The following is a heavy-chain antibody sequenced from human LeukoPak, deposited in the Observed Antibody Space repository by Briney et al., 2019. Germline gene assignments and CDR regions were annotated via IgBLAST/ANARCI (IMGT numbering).Heavy chain of an antibody. CDR3: ANLGAYYYDSSGYNY. Sequence: GGSLRLSCAASGFTFSSYAMSWVRQAPGKGLEWVSAIGGSGSSTYYADSVKGRFTISRDNSKNTLYLQMNSLRAEDTAVYYCANLGAYYYDSSGYNYWGQGTLVTVSS. CDR1: GFTFSSYA. V-gene: IGHV3-23*01. J-gene: IGHJ4*02. D-gene: IGHD3-22*01. CDR2: IGGSGSST.